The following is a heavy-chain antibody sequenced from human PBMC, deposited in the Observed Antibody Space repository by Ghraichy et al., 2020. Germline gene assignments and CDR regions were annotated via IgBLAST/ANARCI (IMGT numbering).Heavy chain of an antibody. Sequence: GGSLRLSCAASGFTFSSYWMSWVRQAPGKGLEWVANIKQDGSEKYYVDSVKGRFTISRDNAKNSLYLQMNSLRAEDTAVYYCARTIVVVPAAPVNWSDPWGQGTLVTVSS. CDR2: IKQDGSEK. V-gene: IGHV3-7*03. CDR3: ARTIVVVPAAPVNWSDP. CDR1: GFTFSSYW. D-gene: IGHD2-2*01. J-gene: IGHJ5*02.